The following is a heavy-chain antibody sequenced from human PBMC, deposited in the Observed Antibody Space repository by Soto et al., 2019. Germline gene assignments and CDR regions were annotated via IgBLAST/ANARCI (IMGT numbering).Heavy chain of an antibody. CDR2: INPSGDSR. Sequence: ASVKVSCKASGFSFSDYFMHWVRQAPGQGLEWMGIINPSGDSRNYAQKFQGRVTITRDTSTSTVYMDLSSLRYEGTAVYYCARDTSQHYGTPAASSWFQPWGQGTPVTVSS. J-gene: IGHJ5*02. CDR1: GFSFSDYF. CDR3: ARDTSQHYGTPAASSWFQP. V-gene: IGHV1-46*01. D-gene: IGHD2-15*01.